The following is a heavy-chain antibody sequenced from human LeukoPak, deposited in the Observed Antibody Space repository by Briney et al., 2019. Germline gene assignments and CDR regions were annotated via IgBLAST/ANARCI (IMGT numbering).Heavy chain of an antibody. Sequence: PSETLSLTCTVSGYLISNGYYWGWIRQPPGKGLEWIGNLYHTGNTYYNPSLKSRVTISLDTSKNQFSLKLSSVTAADTAVYYCARGPGRDGYNFYYYYYMDVWGKGTTVTVSS. D-gene: IGHD5-24*01. CDR3: ARGPGRDGYNFYYYYYMDV. J-gene: IGHJ6*03. CDR2: LYHTGNT. CDR1: GYLISNGYY. V-gene: IGHV4-38-2*02.